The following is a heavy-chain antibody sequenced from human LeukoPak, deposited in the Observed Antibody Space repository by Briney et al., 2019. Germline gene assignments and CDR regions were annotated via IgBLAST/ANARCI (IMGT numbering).Heavy chain of an antibody. V-gene: IGHV4-59*08. Sequence: SETLSLTCSVSGGSISSYYWSWIRQPPGKGLEWIGYAYYSGSTTYNPSLESRVTISVDTSKNQFSLKLTAVTAADTAVYYCARNSAVATSRSWFDPWGQGTLVTVSS. CDR2: AYYSGST. CDR3: ARNSAVATSRSWFDP. J-gene: IGHJ5*02. CDR1: GGSISSYY. D-gene: IGHD6-19*01.